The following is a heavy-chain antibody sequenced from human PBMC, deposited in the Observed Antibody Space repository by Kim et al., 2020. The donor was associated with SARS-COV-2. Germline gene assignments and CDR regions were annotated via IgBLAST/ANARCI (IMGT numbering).Heavy chain of an antibody. V-gene: IGHV4-34*01. D-gene: IGHD3-10*01. Sequence: YNPSLKSRVTISVDTSNKHFSLRLNSVTAADTAVYYCARGEGFGESFDFWGQGTLVTVSS. J-gene: IGHJ4*02. CDR3: ARGEGFGESFDF.